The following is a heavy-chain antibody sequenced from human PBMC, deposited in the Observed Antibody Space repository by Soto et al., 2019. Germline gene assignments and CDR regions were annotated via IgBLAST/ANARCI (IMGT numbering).Heavy chain of an antibody. CDR2: ISGSGGTT. V-gene: IGHV3-23*01. Sequence: GGSLRLSCAASGFTVSSNYMSWVRQAPGKGLEWVSTISGSGGTTYYADSMKGRFTISRDNSKNTVHLQVNSLRVEDTALYYCAKDRLVNWNAQSPGEKWFDSWGQGTLVTVSS. CDR3: AKDRLVNWNAQSPGEKWFDS. CDR1: GFTVSSNY. J-gene: IGHJ5*01. D-gene: IGHD1-1*01.